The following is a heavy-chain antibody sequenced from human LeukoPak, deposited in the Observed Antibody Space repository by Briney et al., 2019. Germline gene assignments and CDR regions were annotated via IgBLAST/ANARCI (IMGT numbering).Heavy chain of an antibody. CDR2: INRDGSTT. Sequence: EGSLRLSCAASESTFSKFWMHWVRQAPGKGLVWVSGINRDGSTTTYADSVKGRFTVSRDNAKNTLYLQMNSLRAEDTAVYYCATSLDAPGNYWGQGSLVTVSS. D-gene: IGHD3-9*01. J-gene: IGHJ4*02. CDR3: ATSLDAPGNY. CDR1: ESTFSKFW. V-gene: IGHV3-74*03.